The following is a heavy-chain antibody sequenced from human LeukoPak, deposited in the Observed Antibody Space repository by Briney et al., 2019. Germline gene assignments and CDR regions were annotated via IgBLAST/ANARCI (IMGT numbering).Heavy chain of an antibody. D-gene: IGHD5-12*01. CDR1: GFTFSSYS. Sequence: GGSLRLSCAASGFTFSSYSMNWVRQAPGKGLEWVSSIISSSSYIYYADSVKGRFTISRDNAKNSLYLQMNSLRAEDTAVYYCARDKWLRSGGNDAFDIWGQGTMVTVSS. J-gene: IGHJ3*02. CDR3: ARDKWLRSGGNDAFDI. V-gene: IGHV3-21*01. CDR2: IISSSSYI.